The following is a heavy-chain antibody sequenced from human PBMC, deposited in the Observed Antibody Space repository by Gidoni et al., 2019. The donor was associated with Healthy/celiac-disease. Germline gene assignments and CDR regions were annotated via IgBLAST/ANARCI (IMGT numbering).Heavy chain of an antibody. CDR3: ARVYSSGSPFDY. J-gene: IGHJ4*02. CDR2: INHSGST. D-gene: IGHD6-19*01. CDR1: GGSFSGYS. V-gene: IGHV4-34*01. Sequence: QVQLQQWGAGLLTPSETLSLTCAVYGGSFSGYSWSWIRQPPGKGLEWIGEINHSGSTNYNPSLKSRVTISVDTSKNQFSLKLSSVTAADTAVYYCARVYSSGSPFDYWGQGTLVTVSS.